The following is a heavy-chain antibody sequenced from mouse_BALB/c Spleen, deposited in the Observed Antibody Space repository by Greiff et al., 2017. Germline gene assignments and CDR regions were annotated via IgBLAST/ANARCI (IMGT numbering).Heavy chain of an antibody. Sequence: EVMLVESGGGLVKPGGSLKLSCAASGFTFSSYTMSWVRQTPEKRLEWVATISSGGGNTYYPDSVKGRFTISRDNAKNNLYLQMSSLRSEDTALYYCARYEDSSGYEDYFDYWGQGTTLTVSS. CDR1: GFTFSSYT. V-gene: IGHV5-9*03. D-gene: IGHD3-2*01. CDR3: ARYEDSSGYEDYFDY. J-gene: IGHJ2*01. CDR2: ISSGGGNT.